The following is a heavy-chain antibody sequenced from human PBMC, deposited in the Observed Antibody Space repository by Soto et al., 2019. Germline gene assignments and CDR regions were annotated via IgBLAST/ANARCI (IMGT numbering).Heavy chain of an antibody. Sequence: ASVKVYCKASGGTFSSYAISWVRQAPGQGLEWMGGIIPIFGTANYAQKFQGRVTITADESTSTAYMELSSLRSEDTAVYYCARDKGPSSSGYYFNWFDPWGQGTLVTVSS. D-gene: IGHD3-22*01. V-gene: IGHV1-69*13. J-gene: IGHJ5*02. CDR3: ARDKGPSSSGYYFNWFDP. CDR1: GGTFSSYA. CDR2: IIPIFGTA.